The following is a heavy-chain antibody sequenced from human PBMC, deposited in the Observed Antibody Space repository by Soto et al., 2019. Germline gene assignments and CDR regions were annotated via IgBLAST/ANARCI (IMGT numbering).Heavy chain of an antibody. J-gene: IGHJ4*02. Sequence: GGSLRLSCAASGFTFSSYWMHWVHQAPGKGLVWVSRINSDGSSTSYADSVKGRFTISRDNAKNTLYLQMNSLRAEDTAVYYCARLYPPYEGIDYWGQGTLVTVSS. CDR1: GFTFSSYW. CDR3: ARLYPPYEGIDY. V-gene: IGHV3-74*01. CDR2: INSDGSST. D-gene: IGHD2-2*02.